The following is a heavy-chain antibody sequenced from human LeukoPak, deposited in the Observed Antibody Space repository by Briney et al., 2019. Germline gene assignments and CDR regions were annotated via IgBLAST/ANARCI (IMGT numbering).Heavy chain of an antibody. CDR2: IGASGGST. CDR3: AKAEGYDILTGLDY. V-gene: IGHV3-23*01. CDR1: AFTFSSYA. D-gene: IGHD3-9*01. J-gene: IGHJ4*02. Sequence: GGSLRLSCATSAFTFSSYAMSWVRQAPAKGLEGVSGIGASGGSTYYADAVKGRFTISRDNSKNKLYLQMNRLRTEDPAVYYCAKAEGYDILTGLDYWGQGTLVTVSS.